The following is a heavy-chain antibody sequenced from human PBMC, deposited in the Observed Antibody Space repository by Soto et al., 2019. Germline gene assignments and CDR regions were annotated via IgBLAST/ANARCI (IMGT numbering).Heavy chain of an antibody. CDR1: GDSVSSNSAS. Sequence: PSQTLSLTCAISGDSVSSNSASWNWIRQSPSRGLEWLGRTYYRSKWYNDYAVSVKSRITINPDTSKNQFSLQLNSVTPEDTAVYFCARTLSSSAENWFDPRGQGTLVTVSS. CDR3: ARTLSSSAENWFDP. V-gene: IGHV6-1*01. D-gene: IGHD6-6*01. CDR2: TYYRSKWYN. J-gene: IGHJ5*02.